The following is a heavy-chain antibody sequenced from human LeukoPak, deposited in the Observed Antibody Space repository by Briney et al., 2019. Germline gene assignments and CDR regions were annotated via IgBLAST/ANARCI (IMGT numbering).Heavy chain of an antibody. Sequence: PGGSLRLSCAASGFTFSSYAMSWVRQAPGKGLEWVSAISSSGGSTYYADSVKGRFTISRDNSKNTLYLQMNSLRAEDTAVYYCAKNLAMIVVNDAFDIWGQGTMVTVSS. D-gene: IGHD3-22*01. J-gene: IGHJ3*02. V-gene: IGHV3-23*01. CDR2: ISSSGGST. CDR1: GFTFSSYA. CDR3: AKNLAMIVVNDAFDI.